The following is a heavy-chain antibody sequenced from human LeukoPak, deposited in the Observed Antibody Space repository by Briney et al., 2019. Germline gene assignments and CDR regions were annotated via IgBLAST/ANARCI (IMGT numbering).Heavy chain of an antibody. CDR3: ARAFRDGYNPDAFDI. D-gene: IGHD5-24*01. CDR2: ISSSSSYI. Sequence: PGGSLRLSCAASGFTFSSYSMNWVRQAPGKGLEWVSSISSSSSYIYYADSVKGRFTISRDNAKNSLYLQMNSLRAEDTAVYYCARAFRDGYNPDAFDIWGQGTMVTVSS. V-gene: IGHV3-21*01. J-gene: IGHJ3*02. CDR1: GFTFSSYS.